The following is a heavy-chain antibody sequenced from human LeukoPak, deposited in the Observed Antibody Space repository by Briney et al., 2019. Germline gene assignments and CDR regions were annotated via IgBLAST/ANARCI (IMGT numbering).Heavy chain of an antibody. J-gene: IGHJ4*02. V-gene: IGHV1-2*02. CDR2: INPNSGGT. CDR3: ARGKYYYDSSSYLAY. D-gene: IGHD3-22*01. CDR1: GYTFTGYY. Sequence: GASVKVSCKASGYTFTGYYMHWVRQAPGQGLEWMGWINPNSGGTNYAQKFQGRVTMTRDTSISTAYMELSRLRSDDTAVYYCARGKYYYDSSSYLAYWGQGTLVTVSS.